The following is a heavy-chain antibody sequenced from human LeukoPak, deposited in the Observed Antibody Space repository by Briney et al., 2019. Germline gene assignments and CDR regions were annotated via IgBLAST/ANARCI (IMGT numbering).Heavy chain of an antibody. CDR3: TSNRFPSTAVTTWY. V-gene: IGHV3-15*01. J-gene: IGHJ4*02. D-gene: IGHD4-17*01. Sequence: GGSLRLSCVASGFTFSNAWMNWVRQAPGKGLEWLGRITAGGATDYAAPVKGRFTISRDNSENTLYLQVNNLKTEDTAVYYCTSNRFPSTAVTTWYWGQGTLVTVSS. CDR2: ITAGGAT. CDR1: GFTFSNAW.